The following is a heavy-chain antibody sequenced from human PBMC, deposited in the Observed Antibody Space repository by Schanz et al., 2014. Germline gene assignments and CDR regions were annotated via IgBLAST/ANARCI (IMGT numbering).Heavy chain of an antibody. J-gene: IGHJ4*02. CDR3: ARGFDFWDR. Sequence: QVQLEQSGAEVKKPGSSVKVSCKASGGTFSSFGINWVRQAPGQGPEFMGWISTFRNEDTNSAQRFQGRLTMTTDTSTSTAYMELRSLRSDDTAVYYCARGFDFWDRWGQGTLVIVSS. D-gene: IGHD3-3*01. V-gene: IGHV1-18*01. CDR1: GGTFSSFG. CDR2: ISTFRNEDT.